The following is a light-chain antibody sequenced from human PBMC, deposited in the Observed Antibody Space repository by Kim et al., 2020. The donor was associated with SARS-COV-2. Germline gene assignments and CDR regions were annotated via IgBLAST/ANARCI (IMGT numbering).Light chain of an antibody. V-gene: IGLV3-21*04. CDR3: QVWVGTSDPLV. CDR1: NIGSKS. J-gene: IGLJ3*02. CDR2: YDS. Sequence: SYELTQPSSMSVAPGKTARIPCGGDNIGSKSIHWYQQKPGQAPVVVITYDSDRPSGIPDRFSGSNSGNTATLTISGVEAGDEADYYCQVWVGTSDPLVFGGGTQLTVL.